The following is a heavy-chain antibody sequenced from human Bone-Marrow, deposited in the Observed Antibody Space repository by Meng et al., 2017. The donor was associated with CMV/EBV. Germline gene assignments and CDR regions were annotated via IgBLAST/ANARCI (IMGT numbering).Heavy chain of an antibody. Sequence: GESLKISCAASGFTFSSYAMHWVRQAPGKGLEWVAVISYDGSNKYYADSVKGRFTISRDNAKNTLYLQMNSLRVEDTAVYYCARAADYSYNWFDPWGQGTLVTVSS. V-gene: IGHV3-30*04. CDR1: GFTFSSYA. J-gene: IGHJ5*02. D-gene: IGHD3-16*01. CDR2: ISYDGSNK. CDR3: ARAADYSYNWFDP.